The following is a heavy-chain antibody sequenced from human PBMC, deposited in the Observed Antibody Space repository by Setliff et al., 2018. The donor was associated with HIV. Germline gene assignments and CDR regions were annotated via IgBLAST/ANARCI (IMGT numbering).Heavy chain of an antibody. Sequence: PSETLSLTCTVSGGSISSGSHYWSWIRQPAGKGLEWIGHIYTSGSTNYNPSLKSRVAISLDTSKDQFSLNLNSVTAAETAVYYCARESGSYPYRVLQHWGQGTLVTVSS. V-gene: IGHV4-61*09. D-gene: IGHD1-26*01. J-gene: IGHJ1*01. CDR3: ARESGSYPYRVLQH. CDR1: GGSISSGSHY. CDR2: IYTSGST.